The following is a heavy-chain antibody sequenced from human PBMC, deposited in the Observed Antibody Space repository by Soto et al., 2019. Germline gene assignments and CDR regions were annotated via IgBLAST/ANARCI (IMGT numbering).Heavy chain of an antibody. J-gene: IGHJ6*02. V-gene: IGHV3-53*01. CDR2: IYSGGST. Sequence: VGSLRLSCAASGFTVSSNYMSWVRQAPGKGLEWVSVIYSGGSTYYADSVKGRFTISRDNSKNTLYLQMNSLRAEDTAVYYCARDTETNWGYYGMDVWGQGTTVTVSS. CDR1: GFTVSSNY. CDR3: ARDTETNWGYYGMDV. D-gene: IGHD7-27*01.